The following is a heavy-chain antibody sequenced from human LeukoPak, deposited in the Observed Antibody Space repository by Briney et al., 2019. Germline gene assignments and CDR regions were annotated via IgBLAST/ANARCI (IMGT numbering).Heavy chain of an antibody. D-gene: IGHD3-3*01. J-gene: IGHJ5*02. Sequence: PGGSLRLSCAASGFTFSSYWMSWVRQAPGKGLEWVANIKQDGGEKYYVDSVKGRFTISRDNAKNSLYLQMNSLRAEDTAVYYCARDHANYDFWSGYYTPYNWFDPWGQGNLVTVSS. CDR3: ARDHANYDFWSGYYTPYNWFDP. CDR1: GFTFSSYW. CDR2: IKQDGGEK. V-gene: IGHV3-7*01.